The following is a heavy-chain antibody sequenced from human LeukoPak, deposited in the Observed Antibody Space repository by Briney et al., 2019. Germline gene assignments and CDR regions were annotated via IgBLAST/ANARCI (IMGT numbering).Heavy chain of an antibody. CDR1: GYTLTELS. J-gene: IGHJ5*02. D-gene: IGHD6-19*01. V-gene: IGHV1-24*01. CDR3: AIVVAGYPVDWFDP. Sequence: ASVKVSCKVSGYTLTELSMHWVRQAPGKGLEWMGGFDPEDGETIYAQKFQGRVTMTEDTSTSTAYMELRSLRSDDTAVYYCAIVVAGYPVDWFDPWGQGTLVTVSS. CDR2: FDPEDGET.